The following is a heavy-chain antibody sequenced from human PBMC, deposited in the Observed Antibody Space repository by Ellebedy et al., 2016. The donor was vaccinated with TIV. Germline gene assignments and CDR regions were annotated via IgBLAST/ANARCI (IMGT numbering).Heavy chain of an antibody. CDR3: ARDDTAMDIYYYGMDV. CDR2: ISSSSSTI. CDR1: GFTFSSYG. D-gene: IGHD5-18*01. J-gene: IGHJ6*02. V-gene: IGHV3-48*01. Sequence: PGGSLRLSCAASGFTFSSYGMHWVRQAPGKGLEWVSYISSSSSTIYYADSVKARFTISRDNAKNSLYLQMNSLRAEDTAVYYCARDDTAMDIYYYGMDVWGQGTTVTVSS.